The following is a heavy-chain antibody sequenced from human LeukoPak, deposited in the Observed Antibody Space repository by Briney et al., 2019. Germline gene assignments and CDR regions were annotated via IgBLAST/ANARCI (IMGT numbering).Heavy chain of an antibody. Sequence: PGGSLRLSCAASGFTFSSYGMHWVRQAPGKGLEWVAVISYDGSNKYYADSVKGRFTISRDNPKNTLYLQMNSLRAEDTAVYYCAKDGDMDYYDSSGYTYYFDYWGQGTLVTVSS. CDR2: ISYDGSNK. J-gene: IGHJ4*02. CDR3: AKDGDMDYYDSSGYTYYFDY. V-gene: IGHV3-30*18. D-gene: IGHD3-22*01. CDR1: GFTFSSYG.